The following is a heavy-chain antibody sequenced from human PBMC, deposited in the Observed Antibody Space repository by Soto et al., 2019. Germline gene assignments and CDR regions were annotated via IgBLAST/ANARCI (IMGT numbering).Heavy chain of an antibody. Sequence: PGESLKISCKGSGYSFAGYWITWVRQKPGKGLEWMGRIDPSDSQTYYSPSFRGHVTISVTKSITTVFLQWSSLRASDTAVYYCARQASGVGSSNFDYWGQGTLVTVSS. CDR1: GYSFAGYW. CDR3: ARQASGVGSSNFDY. D-gene: IGHD3-10*01. CDR2: IDPSDSQT. J-gene: IGHJ4*02. V-gene: IGHV5-10-1*01.